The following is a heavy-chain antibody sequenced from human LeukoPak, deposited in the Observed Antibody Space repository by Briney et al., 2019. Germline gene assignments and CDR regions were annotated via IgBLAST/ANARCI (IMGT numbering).Heavy chain of an antibody. D-gene: IGHD2-21*02. Sequence: GGSLSLSCQASGFPFNTFPMSWVRQAPGKGLEWVSTLSGDGSDTYYADSVKGRFTISRDTSKNTLFLQMNSLRADDTAIYYCTKGGHGDYWGQGTMVTVSS. J-gene: IGHJ4*02. CDR3: TKGGHGDY. CDR2: LSGDGSDT. V-gene: IGHV3-23*01. CDR1: GFPFNTFP.